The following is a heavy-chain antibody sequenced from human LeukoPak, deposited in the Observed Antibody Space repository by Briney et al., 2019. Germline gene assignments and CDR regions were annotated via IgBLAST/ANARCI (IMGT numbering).Heavy chain of an antibody. CDR3: ARMYSSSSYFDS. J-gene: IGHJ4*02. CDR2: IHYSGST. Sequence: SETLSLTCTVSGGSTSGYYWNWVRQPPGKGLEWVGYIHYSGSTNYNPSLKSRVTISVDTSKNHSSLKLTSVTAADTAVYYCARMYSSSSYFDSSGQGTLVTVSS. CDR1: GGSTSGYY. V-gene: IGHV4-59*08. D-gene: IGHD6-6*01.